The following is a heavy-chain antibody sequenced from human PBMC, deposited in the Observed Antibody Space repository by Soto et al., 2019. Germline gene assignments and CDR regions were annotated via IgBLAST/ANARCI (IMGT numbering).Heavy chain of an antibody. CDR3: AKDYGVVVVAGLIDY. Sequence: EVQLLQSGGGSVQPGGSLRLSCEASGFTFDTFAMNWVRQAPGKGLEWVSGISGSGGSPFYAESVKGRFTISRDNSKNTLHLQMTSLRAEDTATYYCAKDYGVVVVAGLIDYWGQGTLVTVSS. V-gene: IGHV3-23*01. CDR1: GFTFDTFA. CDR2: ISGSGGSP. J-gene: IGHJ4*02. D-gene: IGHD2-21*02.